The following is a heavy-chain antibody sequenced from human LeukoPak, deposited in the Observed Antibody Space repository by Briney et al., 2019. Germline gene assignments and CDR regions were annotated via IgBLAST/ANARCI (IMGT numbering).Heavy chain of an antibody. CDR1: GFTFTNAW. CDR3: AKQPRTVTISTRAVVPLDY. Sequence: GGSLRLSCAASGFTFTNAWMTWVRQAPGKGLEWDGRIKTKADGGTTDYAAPVKGRFTISRDDSRNTLYLQMDSLQTEDTAVYYCAKQPRTVTISTRAVVPLDYWGQGTLVTVSS. J-gene: IGHJ4*02. CDR2: IKTKADGGTT. D-gene: IGHD4-17*01. V-gene: IGHV3-15*01.